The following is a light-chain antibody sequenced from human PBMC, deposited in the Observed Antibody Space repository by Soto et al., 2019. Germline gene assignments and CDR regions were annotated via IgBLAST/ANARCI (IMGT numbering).Light chain of an antibody. V-gene: IGKV1-39*01. CDR2: AAS. Sequence: DIQMTQSPSYLSASVGDRVTITCRARQSISSYLNWYQQKPGKAPKLLIYAASSLKSVVPSRFSGSGSWTDFTLTISSLQPEDFATYYCQQSYSTPQTFGQGTKVDIK. CDR1: QSISSY. CDR3: QQSYSTPQT. J-gene: IGKJ1*01.